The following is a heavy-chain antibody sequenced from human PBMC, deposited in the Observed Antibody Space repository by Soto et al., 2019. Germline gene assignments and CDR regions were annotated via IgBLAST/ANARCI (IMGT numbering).Heavy chain of an antibody. D-gene: IGHD5-18*01. CDR2: IAYDGSNK. CDR3: ATDIVRYTYGACDC. Sequence: QVQLVESGGAVVQPGKSLRLSCAASGFTFSSYGMYWVRQAPGKGLEWVAAIAYDGSNKYHGDSVKGRFTISRDNSKNTLYLQMNSLRVEDTAVYYCATDIVRYTYGACDCWGQGALVNVSS. V-gene: IGHV3-30*03. CDR1: GFTFSSYG. J-gene: IGHJ4*02.